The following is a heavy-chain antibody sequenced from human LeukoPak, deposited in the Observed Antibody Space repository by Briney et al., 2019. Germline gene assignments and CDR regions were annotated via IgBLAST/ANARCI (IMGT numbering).Heavy chain of an antibody. Sequence: GGSLRLSSAASGFTFSSYEMNWVRQPPGKGLEWVSYVSSSGSTIYYADSVKGRFTISRDNAKNSPYLQMNSLRAEDTAVYYCAREASTVDYWGQGTLVTVSS. CDR1: GFTFSSYE. V-gene: IGHV3-48*03. CDR3: AREASTVDY. D-gene: IGHD2-2*01. CDR2: VSSSGSTI. J-gene: IGHJ4*02.